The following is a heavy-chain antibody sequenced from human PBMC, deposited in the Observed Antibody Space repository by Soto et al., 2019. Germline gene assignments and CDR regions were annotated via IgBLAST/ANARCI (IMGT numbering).Heavy chain of an antibody. CDR1: GYSFTSHW. J-gene: IGHJ6*02. CDR2: IYPGYSDT. V-gene: IGHV5-51*01. D-gene: IGHD6-6*01. Sequence: GESLKISCKGSGYSFTSHWIGWVRQMPGKGLEWMGIIYPGYSDTKYSPSFQGQVTLSADKSITTAYLQWSSLKASDTAMYYCARRSSSSYYYVFDVWGQGTTVTVSS. CDR3: ARRSSSSYYYVFDV.